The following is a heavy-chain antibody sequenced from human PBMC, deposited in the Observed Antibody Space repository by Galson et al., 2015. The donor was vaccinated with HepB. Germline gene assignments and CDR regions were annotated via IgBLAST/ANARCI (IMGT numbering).Heavy chain of an antibody. D-gene: IGHD2-2*01. J-gene: IGHJ6*02. Sequence: SLRLSCAASGFTISKAWMGWVREAPVKGLEWVGRIKSKTDGGTTDYSAPVKGRFTISRDYSKNTLYLQMNSLKTEDTAVYYCTTDVVVPAAILGYYGMDVWGQGTTVTVSS. V-gene: IGHV3-15*01. CDR2: IKSKTDGGTT. CDR3: TTDVVVPAAILGYYGMDV. CDR1: GFTISKAW.